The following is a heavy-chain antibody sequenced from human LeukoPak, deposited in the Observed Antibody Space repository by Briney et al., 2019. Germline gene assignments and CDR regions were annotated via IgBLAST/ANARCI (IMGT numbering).Heavy chain of an antibody. D-gene: IGHD3-22*01. J-gene: IGHJ4*02. Sequence: PGGPLRLSCAVSGITLSNYGMSWVRQAPGKGLEWVAGISGSGGRTNYADAVKGRFTFSRDNAKNTLFLQMNSLRVEDTAVYFCAKRGVVIRVILVGFHKEAYYFDSWGQGALVTVSS. CDR3: AKRGVVIRVILVGFHKEAYYFDS. CDR2: ISGSGGRT. V-gene: IGHV3-23*01. CDR1: GITLSNYG.